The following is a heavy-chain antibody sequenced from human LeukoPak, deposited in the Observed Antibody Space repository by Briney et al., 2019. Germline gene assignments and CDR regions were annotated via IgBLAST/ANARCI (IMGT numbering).Heavy chain of an antibody. Sequence: AGGSLRLSCAASGFTFSSYAMSWVRQAPGKGLVWVSSILGSGGSTYYADSVKGRFTISRDNTKNTLYLQMNSLKTEDTAVYYCTTDLKDWGQGTLVTVSS. CDR3: TTDLKD. CDR1: GFTFSSYA. CDR2: ILGSGGST. J-gene: IGHJ4*02. D-gene: IGHD3-9*01. V-gene: IGHV3-23*01.